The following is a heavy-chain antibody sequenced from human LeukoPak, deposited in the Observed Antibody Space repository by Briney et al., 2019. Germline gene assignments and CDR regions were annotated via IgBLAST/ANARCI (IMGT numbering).Heavy chain of an antibody. CDR2: IYYSGST. D-gene: IGHD2-2*01. CDR3: ARLGRYCSSTSCLRWWEYYFDY. V-gene: IGHV4-39*01. J-gene: IGHJ4*02. Sequence: PPETPSDSRTVSGGSISSSIDYWGWIRQPPGKGLEWIGSIYYSGSTYYNPSLKSRVTISVDTSKNQFSLKLSSVTAADTAVYYCARLGRYCSSTSCLRWWEYYFDYWGEGRLVSVSS. CDR1: GGSISSSIDY.